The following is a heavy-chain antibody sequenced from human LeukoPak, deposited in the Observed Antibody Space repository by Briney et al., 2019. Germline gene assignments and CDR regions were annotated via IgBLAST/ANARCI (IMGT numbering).Heavy chain of an antibody. CDR2: IYYSGST. J-gene: IGHJ5*02. D-gene: IGHD2-15*01. CDR1: GGSISSSSYY. V-gene: IGHV4-39*07. Sequence: PSETLSLTCTVSGGSISSSSYYWGWIRQPPGKGLEWIGSIYYSGSTYYNPSLKSRVTISVDTSKNQFSLKLSSVTAADTAVYYCARGGVVAAPYNWFDPWGQGTLVTVSS. CDR3: ARGGVVAAPYNWFDP.